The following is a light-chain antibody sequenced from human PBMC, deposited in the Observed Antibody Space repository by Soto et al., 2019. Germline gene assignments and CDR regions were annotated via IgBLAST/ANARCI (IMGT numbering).Light chain of an antibody. J-gene: IGLJ3*02. Sequence: QSALTQPPSASGSPGRSVTISCSGTRSDVGDYNSVSWYQQHPGKAPKLMIYEVNKRPPGVPDRFSGSKSGNAASLTVSGLQAEDEADHYCCSYAGSNIWVFGGGTKLTVL. CDR2: EVN. CDR3: CSYAGSNIWV. V-gene: IGLV2-8*01. CDR1: RSDVGDYNS.